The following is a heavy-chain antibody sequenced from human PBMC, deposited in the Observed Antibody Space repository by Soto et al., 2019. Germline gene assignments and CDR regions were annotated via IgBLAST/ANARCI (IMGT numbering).Heavy chain of an antibody. CDR1: GFTFGTYW. D-gene: IGHD6-19*01. J-gene: IGHJ4*02. Sequence: EVQLVESGGGLVQPGGSLRLSCAASGFTFGTYWMHWVRQAPGKGLVWVSRINSDGTGTTYADSVKGRFTISRDNAKNTVYLKMNGRGADDAAVYYCAIEVAGRVFDYGGQGTQVTVPS. CDR3: AIEVAGRVFDY. V-gene: IGHV3-74*01. CDR2: INSDGTGT.